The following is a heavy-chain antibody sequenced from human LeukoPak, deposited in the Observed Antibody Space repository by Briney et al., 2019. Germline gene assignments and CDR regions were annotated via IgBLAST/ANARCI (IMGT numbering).Heavy chain of an antibody. Sequence: ASVKVSCKASGYTFTGYYMHWVRQAPGQGLEWMGWINPNSGGANYAQKFQGRVTMTRDTSISTAYVELSRLRSDDTAVYYCARDYYDSSGYYYDDYWGQGTLVTVSS. CDR2: INPNSGGA. CDR1: GYTFTGYY. CDR3: ARDYYDSSGYYYDDY. D-gene: IGHD3-22*01. J-gene: IGHJ4*02. V-gene: IGHV1-2*02.